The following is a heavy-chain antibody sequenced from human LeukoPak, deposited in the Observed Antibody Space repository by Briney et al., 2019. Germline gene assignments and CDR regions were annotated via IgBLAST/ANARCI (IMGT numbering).Heavy chain of an antibody. CDR2: ISGSGGST. J-gene: IGHJ4*02. CDR1: GFTFSSCA. CDR3: AKDPYYYDSSGYYYSLPFFDY. D-gene: IGHD3-22*01. V-gene: IGHV3-23*01. Sequence: PGGSLRLSCAASGFTFSSCAMSWVRQAPGKGLEWVSAISGSGGSTYYADSVKGRFTISRDNSKNTLYLQMNSLRAEDTAVYYCAKDPYYYDSSGYYYSLPFFDYWGQGTLVTVSS.